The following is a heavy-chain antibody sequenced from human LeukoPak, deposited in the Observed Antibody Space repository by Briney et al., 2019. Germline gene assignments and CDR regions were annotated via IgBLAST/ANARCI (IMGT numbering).Heavy chain of an antibody. CDR2: IYYSGST. Sequence: PSETLSLTCTVSGGSVTSGIYYWNWIRQPAGKGLEWIGYIYYSGSTNYNPSLKSRVAISVDTSNNRFSLKLSSVTAADTAVHYCARSTRSWFDPWGQGTLVTVSS. CDR3: ARSTRSWFDP. D-gene: IGHD3-10*01. V-gene: IGHV4-61*10. J-gene: IGHJ5*02. CDR1: GGSVTSGIYY.